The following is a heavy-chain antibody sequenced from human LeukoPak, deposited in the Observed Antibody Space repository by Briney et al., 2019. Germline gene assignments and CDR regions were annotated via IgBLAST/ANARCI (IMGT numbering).Heavy chain of an antibody. Sequence: SETLSLTCTVSGDPISSNSNYTWSWIRQPPGKGLEWIGYIYYHGSTNYNPSLKSRVTSSVDTSKNQFSLKLRSVTAADTAVYYCAREYSGFDYWGQGTLVTVSS. V-gene: IGHV4-61*01. CDR3: AREYSGFDY. CDR2: IYYHGST. D-gene: IGHD6-13*01. CDR1: GDPISSNSNY. J-gene: IGHJ4*02.